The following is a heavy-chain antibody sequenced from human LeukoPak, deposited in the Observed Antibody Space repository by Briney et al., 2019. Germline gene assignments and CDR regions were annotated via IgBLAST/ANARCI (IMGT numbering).Heavy chain of an antibody. Sequence: GGSLRLSCAASGFTFSSYAMSWVRQAPGKGLEWVSAISGSGGSTYYADSVKGRFTISRDNSKNTLYLQMNSLRAEDTAVYYCAKDLTGPFYDILTGYLFDYWGQGTLVTVSS. V-gene: IGHV3-23*01. D-gene: IGHD3-9*01. CDR3: AKDLTGPFYDILTGYLFDY. CDR1: GFTFSSYA. CDR2: ISGSGGST. J-gene: IGHJ4*02.